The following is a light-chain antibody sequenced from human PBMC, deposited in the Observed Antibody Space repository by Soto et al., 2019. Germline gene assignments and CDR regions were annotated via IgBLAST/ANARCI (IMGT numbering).Light chain of an antibody. V-gene: IGKV1-39*01. J-gene: IGKJ3*01. CDR2: AAS. Sequence: DIQMTQSPSSLSASVGDRVTITCRASQSISSYLNWYQQKPGKAPKLLIYAASSLQSGVPSRFSGSGSGTDFTLTISSRQPEYFATYYCQQSYSTPGFGPGTKVDI. CDR3: QQSYSTPG. CDR1: QSISSY.